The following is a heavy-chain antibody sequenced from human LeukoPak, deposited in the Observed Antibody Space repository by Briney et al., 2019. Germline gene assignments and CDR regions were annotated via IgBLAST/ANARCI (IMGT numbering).Heavy chain of an antibody. D-gene: IGHD2-15*01. V-gene: IGHV1-69*06. CDR1: GGTFSSYA. J-gene: IGHJ4*02. Sequence: SVKVSCKASGGTFSSYAISWVRQAPGQGLEWMGGIIPIFGTANYAQKFQGRVTITADKSTSTAYMELSSLKSEDMAVYYCAQTSLGYCSGGSCYPHYWGQGTLVTVSS. CDR3: AQTSLGYCSGGSCYPHY. CDR2: IIPIFGTA.